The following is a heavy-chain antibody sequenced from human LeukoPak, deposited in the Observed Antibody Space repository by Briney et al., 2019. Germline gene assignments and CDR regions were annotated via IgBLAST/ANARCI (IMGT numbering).Heavy chain of an antibody. D-gene: IGHD3-9*01. CDR1: GGSFSGYY. J-gene: IGHJ1*01. CDR3: ARGHYDILTGYYRHFQH. Sequence: PSETLSLTCAVYGGSFSGYYWSWIRQPPGKGLEWIGEINHSGSTNYNPSLKSRVTISVDTSKNQFSLKPSSVTAADTAVYYCARGHYDILTGYYRHFQHWGQGTLVTVSS. V-gene: IGHV4-34*01. CDR2: INHSGST.